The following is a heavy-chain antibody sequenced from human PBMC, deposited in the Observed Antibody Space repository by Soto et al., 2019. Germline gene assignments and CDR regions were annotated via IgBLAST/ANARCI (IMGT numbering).Heavy chain of an antibody. CDR3: ATPRDYNKYLGAFGV. Sequence: QLQLQESGPGLVRPSETLSLTCTVSGASVTSNTYYWAWIRQPPGKGLEWVGSIHHDGKTYYHPSLKSRVTISIDTSTNQSSLRLSSMTAADTALFYCATPRDYNKYLGAFGVWGQGTMVTVAS. CDR2: IHHDGKT. CDR1: GASVTSNTYY. D-gene: IGHD4-4*01. J-gene: IGHJ3*01. V-gene: IGHV4-39*01.